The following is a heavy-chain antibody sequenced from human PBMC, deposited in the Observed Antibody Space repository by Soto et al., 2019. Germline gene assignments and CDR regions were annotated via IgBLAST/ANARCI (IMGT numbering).Heavy chain of an antibody. J-gene: IGHJ6*02. CDR3: ARDGQGLAPYALDV. CDR1: GFTFSGHA. CDR2: IWYDGSNK. V-gene: IGHV3-33*01. Sequence: VQLVESGGGVAQPGRTLRLSCTVSGFTFSGHAMHWVRQAPGQRLEWVTQIWYDGSNKYYAESVKGRFTISRDNSKSTWYLHRNSLRVEDTAVYYCARDGQGLAPYALDVWGQGTSVTASS. D-gene: IGHD6-19*01.